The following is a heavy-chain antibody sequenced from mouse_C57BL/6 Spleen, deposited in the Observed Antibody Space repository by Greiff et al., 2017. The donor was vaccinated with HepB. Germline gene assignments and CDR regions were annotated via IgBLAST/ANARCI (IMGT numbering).Heavy chain of an antibody. CDR3: ARERVDSSGLWFAY. V-gene: IGHV3-6*01. CDR2: ISYDGSN. D-gene: IGHD3-2*02. J-gene: IGHJ3*01. Sequence: EVQLQESGPGLVKPSQSLSLTCSVTGYSITSGYYWNWIRQFPGNKLEWMGYISYDGSNNYNPSLKNRISITRDTSKNQFFLKLNSVTTEDTATYYCARERVDSSGLWFAYWGQGTLVTVSA. CDR1: GYSITSGYY.